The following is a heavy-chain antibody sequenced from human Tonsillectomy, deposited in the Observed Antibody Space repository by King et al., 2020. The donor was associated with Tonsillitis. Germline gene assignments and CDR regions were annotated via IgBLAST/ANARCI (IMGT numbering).Heavy chain of an antibody. J-gene: IGHJ4*02. Sequence: VQLVESGAEVKKPGESLKISCTGSGYSFTNYWIGWVRQMPGKGLEWMAVIYPGDSDTRYSPSFQGQVTISADKSISTAYLQWSSLTASDTAMYYCARYSAAAVDYWGQGTLVTVSS. CDR3: ARYSAAAVDY. V-gene: IGHV5-51*01. D-gene: IGHD6-13*01. CDR1: GYSFTNYW. CDR2: IYPGDSDT.